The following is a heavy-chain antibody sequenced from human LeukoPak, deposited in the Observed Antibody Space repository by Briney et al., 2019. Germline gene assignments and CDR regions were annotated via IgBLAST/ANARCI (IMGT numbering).Heavy chain of an antibody. CDR1: GDSVSSTSAA. Sequence: SQTLSLTCAISGDSVSSTSAAWDWIRQPPARGLEWLGRTYYRSKWYSDYAVSVRGRITVNPDTSTNQLNLQLNAVTPEDRAVYYCARYTSSWFFDSWGLGTLVTVSS. J-gene: IGHJ4*02. V-gene: IGHV6-1*01. CDR3: ARYTSSWFFDS. D-gene: IGHD6-13*01. CDR2: TYYRSKWYS.